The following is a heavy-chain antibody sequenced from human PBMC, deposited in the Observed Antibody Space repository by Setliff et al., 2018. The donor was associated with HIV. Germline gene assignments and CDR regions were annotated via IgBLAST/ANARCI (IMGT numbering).Heavy chain of an antibody. D-gene: IGHD3-10*01. CDR1: GYFISNGYY. V-gene: IGHV4-38-2*01. J-gene: IGHJ1*01. Sequence: SETLSLTCAVSGYFISNGYYWGWIRQPPGRGPEWIASIYQSGTTYYNPSLKSRVTILVDTSKNQFSLSLSSVTAADTAVYYCARALGSGNTNVFNSWGQGTLVTVSS. CDR2: IYQSGTT. CDR3: ARALGSGNTNVFNS.